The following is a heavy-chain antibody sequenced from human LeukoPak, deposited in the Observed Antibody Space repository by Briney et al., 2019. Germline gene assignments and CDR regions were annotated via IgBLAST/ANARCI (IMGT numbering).Heavy chain of an antibody. Sequence: SETLSLTCTVSGGSISSYYWSWIRQPPGKGLEWIGYIYYSGSTNYNPSLKSRVTISVDTSKNQFSLKLSSVTAADTAVYYCARDRWGYSSSPMDVWGKGTTVTVSS. CDR3: ARDRWGYSSSPMDV. V-gene: IGHV4-59*01. CDR2: IYYSGST. J-gene: IGHJ6*03. D-gene: IGHD6-13*01. CDR1: GGSISSYY.